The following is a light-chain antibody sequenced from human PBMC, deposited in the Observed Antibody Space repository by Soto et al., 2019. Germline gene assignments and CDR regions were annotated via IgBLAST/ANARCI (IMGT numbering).Light chain of an antibody. V-gene: IGLV2-8*01. CDR3: SSYAGSSTV. J-gene: IGLJ2*01. CDR1: NSYVGVYNS. CDR2: QVT. Sequence: QSALTQPPSASGAPGQSGTISCTGINSYVGVYNSVSWYQQEPGKAPKLIIYQVTERPSGVPDRFSGSKSGNTASLTVSGLQTEDEADYYCSSYAGSSTVFGGGTKLPVL.